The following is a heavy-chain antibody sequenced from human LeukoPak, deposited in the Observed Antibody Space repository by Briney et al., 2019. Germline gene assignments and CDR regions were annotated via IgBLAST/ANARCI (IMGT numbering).Heavy chain of an antibody. J-gene: IGHJ3*02. Sequence: SETLSLTCTVSGGSISIGSYHWSWIRQPAGKGLEWIGRIYTSGSTNYNPSLKSRVTISVNTSKNQFSLKLSSVTAADTAVYYCAWQGTYDSSGDDAFDIWGQGTMVTASS. V-gene: IGHV4-61*02. D-gene: IGHD3-22*01. CDR2: IYTSGST. CDR1: GGSISIGSYH. CDR3: AWQGTYDSSGDDAFDI.